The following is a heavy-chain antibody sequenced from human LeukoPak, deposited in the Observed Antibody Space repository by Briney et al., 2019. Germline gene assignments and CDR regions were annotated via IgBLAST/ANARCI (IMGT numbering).Heavy chain of an antibody. D-gene: IGHD3-10*01. CDR3: ARDLNPFYYGSGSYYWFDP. J-gene: IGHJ5*02. Sequence: GASVKVSCKASGYTFTSYGISWVRQAPGQGLEWMGWISAYNGNTNYAQKFQGRVTITRDTSASTAYMELSSLRSEDTAVYYCARDLNPFYYGSGSYYWFDPWGQGTLVTVSS. CDR2: ISAYNGNT. CDR1: GYTFTSYG. V-gene: IGHV1-18*01.